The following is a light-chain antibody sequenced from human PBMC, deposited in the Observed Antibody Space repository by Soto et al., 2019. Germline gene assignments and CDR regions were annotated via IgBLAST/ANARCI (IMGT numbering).Light chain of an antibody. Sequence: QSALTQPASVSGSPGQSITISCTGTSSDVGSYNLVSWYQHHPGKAPKVMIYEVSKRPSGVSNRFSGSKSGNTASLTISGLQAEDEADYYCCSYAGYSTFDIFGGGTKVTVL. V-gene: IGLV2-23*02. J-gene: IGLJ2*01. CDR3: CSYAGYSTFDI. CDR2: EVS. CDR1: SSDVGSYNL.